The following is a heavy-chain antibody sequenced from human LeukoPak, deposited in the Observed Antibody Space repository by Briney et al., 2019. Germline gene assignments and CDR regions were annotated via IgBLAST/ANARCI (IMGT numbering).Heavy chain of an antibody. CDR3: AKQVGATYLDDY. CDR1: GGSFSGYY. J-gene: IGHJ4*02. D-gene: IGHD1-26*01. V-gene: IGHV4-34*01. Sequence: SETLSLTCAVYGGSFSGYYWSWIRQPPGKGLEWIGEINHSGSTNYNPSLKSRVTISVDTSKNQFSLKLSSVTAADTAVYYCAKQVGATYLDDYWGQGTLVTVSS. CDR2: INHSGST.